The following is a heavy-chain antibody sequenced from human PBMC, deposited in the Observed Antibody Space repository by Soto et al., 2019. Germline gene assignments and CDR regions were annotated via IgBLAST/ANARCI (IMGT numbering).Heavy chain of an antibody. J-gene: IGHJ4*02. Sequence: EVQLVESGGVVVQPGGSLRLSCAASGFTFDDYTMHWVRQAPGKGLEWVSLISWDGGSTYYADSVKGRFTISRDNSKNSLYLQMNSLRTEDTALYYCAKDIGSKAAFDYWGQRTLVTVSS. CDR2: ISWDGGST. CDR1: GFTFDDYT. CDR3: AKDIGSKAAFDY. D-gene: IGHD6-25*01. V-gene: IGHV3-43*01.